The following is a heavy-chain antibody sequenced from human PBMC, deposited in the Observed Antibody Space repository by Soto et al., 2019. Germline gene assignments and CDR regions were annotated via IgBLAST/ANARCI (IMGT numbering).Heavy chain of an antibody. D-gene: IGHD3-3*01. V-gene: IGHV4-59*08. CDR2: VYYSGST. CDR3: ARLGGYYQAFDH. J-gene: IGHJ4*02. Sequence: PSETLSLTCTVSGGSIRSYYWSWIRQPPGKGLERIGYVYYSGSTKYNPSLKSRVTILVDSSKNQFSLKLDSVTAADTAVYYCARLGGYYQAFDHWGQGTLVTVS. CDR1: GGSIRSYY.